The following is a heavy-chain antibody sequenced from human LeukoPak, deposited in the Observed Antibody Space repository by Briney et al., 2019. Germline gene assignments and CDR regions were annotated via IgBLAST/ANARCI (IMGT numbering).Heavy chain of an antibody. J-gene: IGHJ4*02. CDR3: ARYTVTNLLDY. D-gene: IGHD4-17*01. Sequence: SETLSLTCTVSGGSISSGSYYWSWIRQPAGKGLEWIGYINHSGNTYYIPSLRSRATISIDTSKIRFSLELSSVTAADTAIYYCARYTVTNLLDYWGQGTLVTVSS. CDR2: INHSGNT. V-gene: IGHV4-30-4*08. CDR1: GGSISSGSYY.